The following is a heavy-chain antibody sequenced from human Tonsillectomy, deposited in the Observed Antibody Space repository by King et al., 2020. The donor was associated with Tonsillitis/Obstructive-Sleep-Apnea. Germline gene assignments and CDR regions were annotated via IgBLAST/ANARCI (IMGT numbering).Heavy chain of an antibody. CDR1: GGSITSDLHY. V-gene: IGHV4-39*01. D-gene: IGHD1/OR15-1a*01. J-gene: IGHJ4*02. CDR3: ARHSKPKGREHYFDF. CDR2: IYYSGTT. Sequence: LQESGPGLVKPSETLSLTCTVSGGSITSDLHYWGWVRQPPGKGLEGIGSIYYSGTTYYNASLKSRLTISVDTSKKQFSLNLSSVTAADTAVYFCARHSKPKGREHYFDFWGQGTLVTVSS.